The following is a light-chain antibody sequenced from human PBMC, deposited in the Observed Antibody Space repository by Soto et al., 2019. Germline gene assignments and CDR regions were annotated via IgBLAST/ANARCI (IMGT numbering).Light chain of an antibody. CDR1: SSNIGNNY. V-gene: IGLV1-51*01. Sequence: QSVLTQPPSVSAAPGQKVTISCSGSSSNIGNNYVSWYQQLPGTAPKLLIYDNNKRPSGIPDRFSGSKSGTSGTLDITGLKTGDEADYYCATWYGSLPAEVFGGGTKLTVL. CDR2: DNN. J-gene: IGLJ2*01. CDR3: ATWYGSLPAEV.